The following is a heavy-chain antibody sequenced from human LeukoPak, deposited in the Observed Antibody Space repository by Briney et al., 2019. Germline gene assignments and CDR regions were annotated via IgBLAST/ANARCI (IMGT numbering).Heavy chain of an antibody. J-gene: IGHJ4*02. CDR2: IKQDGSEK. V-gene: IGHV3-7*03. CDR1: GITLSIYW. CDR3: ARSGSGYFDY. Sequence: GGSLRLSCAASGITLSIYWMSWVRQAPGKGLEWVANIKQDGSEKYYVDSVNGRFIIPRDNANNSLYLQMNSLRAEDTAVYYCARSGSGYFDYWGQGTLVTVSS.